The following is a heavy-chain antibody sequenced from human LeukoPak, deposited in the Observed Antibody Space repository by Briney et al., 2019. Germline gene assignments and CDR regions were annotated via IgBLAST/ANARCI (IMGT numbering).Heavy chain of an antibody. CDR3: ASQRGLLHYFDY. J-gene: IGHJ4*02. Sequence: SETLSLTCTVSGGSISSYYWSWIRQPPGKGLEWIGYIYYSGSTNYNPSLKSRVTISVDTSKNQFSLKLSSVTAADTAVYYCASQRGLLHYFDYWGQGTLVTVSS. CDR2: IYYSGST. V-gene: IGHV4-59*01. CDR1: GGSISSYY.